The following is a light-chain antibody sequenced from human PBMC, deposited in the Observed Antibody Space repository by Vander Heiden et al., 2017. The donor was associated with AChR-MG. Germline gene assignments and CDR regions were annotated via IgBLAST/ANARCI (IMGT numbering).Light chain of an antibody. J-gene: IGLJ2*01. CDR1: SSDVGRYNY. CDR3: SSYAGSNNLV. CDR2: DVD. V-gene: IGLV2-8*01. Sequence: QSALTQPPSASGSPGHSVTISCAGTSSDVGRYNYVSWYQQHPGKAPKLMIYDVDKRPSGVPDRFSGSKSGNTASLTVSGLQDEDEADYYCSSYAGSNNLVFGGGTKLTV.